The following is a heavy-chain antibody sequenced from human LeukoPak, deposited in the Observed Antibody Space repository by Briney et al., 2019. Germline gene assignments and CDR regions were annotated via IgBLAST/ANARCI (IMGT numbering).Heavy chain of an antibody. V-gene: IGHV3-13*01. CDR1: GFTFSSYD. J-gene: IGHJ4*02. D-gene: IGHD3-22*01. CDR2: IGTAGDT. CDR3: ARAAGYYDSSGYFAFDY. Sequence: SGGSLRLSCAASGFTFSSYDMHWVRQATGKGLEWVSAIGTAGDTYYPGSVKGRFTISRENAKNSLYLQMNSLRAGDTAVYYCARAAGYYDSSGYFAFDYWGQGTLVIVSS.